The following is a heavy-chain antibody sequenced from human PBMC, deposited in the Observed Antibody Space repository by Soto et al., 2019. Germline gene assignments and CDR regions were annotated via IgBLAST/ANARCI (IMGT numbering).Heavy chain of an antibody. CDR3: ATYTTGGGGRGY. CDR2: YSGTT. CDR1: GASISRDH. D-gene: IGHD3-16*01. Sequence: PSETLSLTCTVSGASISRDHWNWIRQPPGKGLEWIGEYSGTTNYNPSLRSRVTISVDTSNNQFSLKLSSVTAADTAVYFCATYTTGGGGRGYWGQGTLVTVSS. V-gene: IGHV4-59*08. J-gene: IGHJ4*02.